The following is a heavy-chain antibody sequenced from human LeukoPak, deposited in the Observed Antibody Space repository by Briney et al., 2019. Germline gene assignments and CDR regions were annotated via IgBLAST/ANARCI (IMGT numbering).Heavy chain of an antibody. J-gene: IGHJ4*02. CDR1: GFTFSSYA. V-gene: IGHV3-64*01. D-gene: IGHD6-19*01. Sequence: GGSLRLSCAASGFTFSSYAMHWVRQAPGKGLEYVSAISSNGGSPYYANSVKGRSTISRDNSKNTLYLQMGSLRAEDMAVYYCARAGYSSGWYHPHDYWGQGTLVTVSS. CDR2: ISSNGGSP. CDR3: ARAGYSSGWYHPHDY.